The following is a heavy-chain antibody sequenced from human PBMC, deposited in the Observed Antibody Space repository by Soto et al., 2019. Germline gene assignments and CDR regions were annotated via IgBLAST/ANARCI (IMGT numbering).Heavy chain of an antibody. V-gene: IGHV3-15*01. CDR2: IQSKADGGAG. D-gene: IGHD2-21*01. CDR3: TTDLSITKGSSLGAYYFDS. CDR1: EITLNNTW. J-gene: IGHJ4*02. Sequence: PGGSLRLSCAASEITLNNTWMNWVRQAPGKGLEWVGRIQSKADGGAGEYAAPVKGRFTISRDDSKNTLYLHMNSLKTEDTAMYYCTTDLSITKGSSLGAYYFDSWGQGTLVTV.